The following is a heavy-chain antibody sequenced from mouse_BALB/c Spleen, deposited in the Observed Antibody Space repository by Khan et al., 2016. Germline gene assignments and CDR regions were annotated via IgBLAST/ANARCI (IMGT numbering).Heavy chain of an antibody. J-gene: IGHJ4*01. Sequence: EVQLQESGPGLVKPSQSLSLTCTVTGYSITSDYAWNWIRQFPGNKLEWMGYISYSGSTNYNPSLKSRISITRDTSKNQFFLQLNSVTTEDTATYYCARRYDTYDDALDYWGQGTSVTVSS. V-gene: IGHV3-2*02. CDR2: ISYSGST. CDR3: ARRYDTYDDALDY. CDR1: GYSITSDYA. D-gene: IGHD2-14*01.